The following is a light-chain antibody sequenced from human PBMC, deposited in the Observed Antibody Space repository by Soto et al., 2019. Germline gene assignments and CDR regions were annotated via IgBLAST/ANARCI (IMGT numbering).Light chain of an antibody. CDR3: SSYTSSSTLV. Sequence: QSALTQPASVSGSPGQSITISCTGTSCDVGGYNYVSCYQQHPGNAPKLMIYDVSNRSSGVSNRFSGSKSGNTASLTISGLQAEDEADYYCSSYTSSSTLVFGAGTKLTVL. J-gene: IGLJ1*01. V-gene: IGLV2-14*01. CDR2: DVS. CDR1: SCDVGGYNY.